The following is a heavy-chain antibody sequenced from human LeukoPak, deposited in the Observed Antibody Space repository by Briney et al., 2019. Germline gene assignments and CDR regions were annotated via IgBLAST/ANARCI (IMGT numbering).Heavy chain of an antibody. CDR1: GGSISSYY. CDR2: IYYSGST. J-gene: IGHJ6*02. CDR3: ARHHIVSFYYYGMDV. V-gene: IGHV4-59*08. Sequence: SETLSLTCTVSGGSISSYYWSWIRQPPGKGLEWIGYIYYSGSTNYNPSLKSRVTISVDTSKNQFSLKLSSVTAADTAVYYCARHHIVSFYYYGMDVWGQGTTVTVSS. D-gene: IGHD2-21*01.